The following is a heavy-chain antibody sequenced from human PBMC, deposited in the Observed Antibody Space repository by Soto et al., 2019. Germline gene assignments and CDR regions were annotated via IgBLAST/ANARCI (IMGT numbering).Heavy chain of an antibody. D-gene: IGHD6-19*01. J-gene: IGHJ4*02. V-gene: IGHV3-30-3*01. CDR1: GFTFSSYA. CDR3: ARDRRTDKGQWVVRGVDY. CDR2: ISYDGSNK. Sequence: QVQLVESGGGVVQPGRSLRLSCAASGFTFSSYAMHWVRQAPGKGLEWVAVISYDGSNKYYADSVKGRFTISRDNSKNTLYLQMNSLRAEETAVYYCARDRRTDKGQWVVRGVDYWGQGTLVTVSS.